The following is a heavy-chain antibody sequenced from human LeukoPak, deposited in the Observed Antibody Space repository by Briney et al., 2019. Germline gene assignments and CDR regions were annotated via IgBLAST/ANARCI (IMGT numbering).Heavy chain of an antibody. V-gene: IGHV1-8*01. CDR1: GYTFTSYD. Sequence: ASVKVSCKASGYTFTSYDISWVRQATGQGLEWMGWMNPNSGNTGYAQKFQGRVTMTRNTSISTAYMELSSLRSEDTAVYYCARGRFYDILTGYREWFDPWGQGTLVIVSS. CDR3: ARGRFYDILTGYREWFDP. J-gene: IGHJ5*02. CDR2: MNPNSGNT. D-gene: IGHD3-9*01.